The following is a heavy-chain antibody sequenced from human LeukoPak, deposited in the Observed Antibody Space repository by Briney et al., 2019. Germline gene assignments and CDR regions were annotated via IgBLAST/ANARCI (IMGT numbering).Heavy chain of an antibody. CDR3: AKDITYYYDSSGYNWFDP. V-gene: IGHV3-23*01. D-gene: IGHD3-22*01. Sequence: PGGSLRLSCAASGFTFSSYAMSCVRQAPGKGLEWVSAISGSGGSTYYADSVKGRFTISRDNSKNTLYLQMNSLRAEDTAVYYCAKDITYYYDSSGYNWFDPWGQGTLVTVSS. CDR1: GFTFSSYA. J-gene: IGHJ5*02. CDR2: ISGSGGST.